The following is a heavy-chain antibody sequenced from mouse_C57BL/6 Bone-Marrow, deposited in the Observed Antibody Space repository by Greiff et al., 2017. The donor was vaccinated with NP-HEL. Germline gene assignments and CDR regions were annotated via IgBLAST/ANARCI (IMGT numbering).Heavy chain of an antibody. CDR1: GYTFTDYY. J-gene: IGHJ1*03. CDR2: INPNNGGT. V-gene: IGHV1-26*01. Sequence: EVQLQQSGPELVKPGASVKISCKASGYTFTDYYMNWVKQSHGKSLEWIGDINPNNGGTSYNQKFKGKATLTVDKSSSTAYMELRSLTSEDSAVYYCARWDTTVVARYFDVWGTGTTVTVSS. CDR3: ARWDTTVVARYFDV. D-gene: IGHD1-1*01.